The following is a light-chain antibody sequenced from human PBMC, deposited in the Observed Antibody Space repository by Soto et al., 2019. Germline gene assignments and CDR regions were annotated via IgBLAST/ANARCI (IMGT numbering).Light chain of an antibody. CDR1: SSDVGGYSY. V-gene: IGLV2-11*01. CDR2: GVS. Sequence: QSVLTQPRSLSGSPGQSVTISCIGTSSDVGGYSYVSWYQQHPGTAPKLLIYGVSERPSGVPDRFSGSKSGSTASLTISGLQAEDEADYYCCSYADTYTYVFGTGTKVTVL. J-gene: IGLJ1*01. CDR3: CSYADTYTYV.